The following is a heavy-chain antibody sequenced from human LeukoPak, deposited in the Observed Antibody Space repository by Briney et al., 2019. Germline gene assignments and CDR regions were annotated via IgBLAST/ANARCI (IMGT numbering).Heavy chain of an antibody. J-gene: IGHJ3*02. CDR3: ARAVKGRDIAVVVATDPRNTFDI. CDR2: IYYSGST. V-gene: IGHV4-59*01. CDR1: GGSISSYY. Sequence: PSETLSLTCTVSGGSISSYYWSWIRQPPGKGLEWIGYIYYSGSTNYNPPLKSRVTISVDTSKNQFSLKLSSVTAADTAVYYCARAVKGRDIAVVVATDPRNTFDIWGQGTKVTVSS. D-gene: IGHD2-15*01.